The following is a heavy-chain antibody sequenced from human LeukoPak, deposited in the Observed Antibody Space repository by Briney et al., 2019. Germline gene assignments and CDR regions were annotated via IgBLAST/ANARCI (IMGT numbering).Heavy chain of an antibody. CDR3: TRASPSRIAVAGNGNYYYYYMDV. V-gene: IGHV3-73*01. CDR1: GFDFSGSA. D-gene: IGHD6-19*01. CDR2: IRIKANSYAT. J-gene: IGHJ6*03. Sequence: GGSLRLSCAASGFDFSGSAIHWVRQASGKGLEWVGRIRIKANSYATAYAASVKGRFTISRDDSKNTAYLQMNSLKTEDTAVYYCTRASPSRIAVAGNGNYYYYYMDVWGKGTTVTVSS.